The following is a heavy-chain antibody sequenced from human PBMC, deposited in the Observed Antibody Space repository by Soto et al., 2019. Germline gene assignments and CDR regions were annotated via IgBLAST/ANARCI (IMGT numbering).Heavy chain of an antibody. V-gene: IGHV3-33*01. Sequence: GGSLRLSCAASGFTFSSYGMHWVRQAPGKGLEWVAVIWYDGSNKYYADSVKGRFTISRDNSKNTLYLQMNSLRAEDTAVYYCARDLGSYSCFDYWGQGTLVTVSS. D-gene: IGHD1-26*01. J-gene: IGHJ4*02. CDR3: ARDLGSYSCFDY. CDR1: GFTFSSYG. CDR2: IWYDGSNK.